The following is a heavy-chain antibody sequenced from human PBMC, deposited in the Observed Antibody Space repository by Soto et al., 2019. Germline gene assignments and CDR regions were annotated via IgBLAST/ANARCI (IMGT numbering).Heavy chain of an antibody. D-gene: IGHD6-19*01. CDR2: MTSDTKTI. CDR1: GFRFSIYS. V-gene: IGHV3-48*02. J-gene: IGHJ4*02. CDR3: ARSVEGHFDY. Sequence: EVQLVESGGGLVQPGGSLRLSSAASGFRFSIYSMNWIRQAPGKGLEWSAYMTSDTKTIKYADSVKGRFTISRDNDNNLVYLQMNSLRDEDTAVYYCARSVEGHFDYWGQGTVVTVSA.